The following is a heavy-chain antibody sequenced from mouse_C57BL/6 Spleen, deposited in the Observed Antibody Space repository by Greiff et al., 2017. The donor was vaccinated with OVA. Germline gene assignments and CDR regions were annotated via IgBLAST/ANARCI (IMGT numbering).Heavy chain of an antibody. D-gene: IGHD2-2*01. V-gene: IGHV1-39*01. J-gene: IGHJ3*01. CDR1: GYSFTDYN. Sequence: VQLHQSGPELVKPGASVKISCKASGYSFTDYNMNWVKQSHGKSLEWIVVINPNYGTTSYNQKFKGKATLTVDQSSSTAYMQLNSLTSEDSAVYYCARRGIYYGYDGLFAYWGQGTLVTVSA. CDR2: INPNYGTT. CDR3: ARRGIYYGYDGLFAY.